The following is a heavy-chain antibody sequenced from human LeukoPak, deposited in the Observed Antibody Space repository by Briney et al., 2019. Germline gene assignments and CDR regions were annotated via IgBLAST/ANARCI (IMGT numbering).Heavy chain of an antibody. CDR1: GFTFTSSA. J-gene: IGHJ6*02. CDR3: AAGYCSGGSCYPYYYYGMDV. Sequence: SVKVSCKASGFTFTSSAVQWVRQARGQRLEWIGWIVVGSGNTNYAQKFQERVTITRDMSTSTAYMELSSLRSEDTAVYYCAAGYCSGGSCYPYYYYGMDVWGQGTTVTV. CDR2: IVVGSGNT. V-gene: IGHV1-58*01. D-gene: IGHD2-15*01.